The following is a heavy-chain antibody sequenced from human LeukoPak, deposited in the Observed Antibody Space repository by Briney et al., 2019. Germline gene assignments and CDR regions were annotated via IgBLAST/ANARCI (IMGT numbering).Heavy chain of an antibody. D-gene: IGHD5-12*01. CDR2: MNPNSGNT. CDR3: ARGKYSGYGSLSDGFDP. CDR1: GYTFTSYD. J-gene: IGHJ5*02. Sequence: ASVKVSCKASGYTFTSYDINWVRQATGQGLEWMGWMNPNSGNTGYAQKFQGRVTMTRNTSISTAYMELSSLRSEDTAVYYCARGKYSGYGSLSDGFDPWGQGTLVTVSS. V-gene: IGHV1-8*01.